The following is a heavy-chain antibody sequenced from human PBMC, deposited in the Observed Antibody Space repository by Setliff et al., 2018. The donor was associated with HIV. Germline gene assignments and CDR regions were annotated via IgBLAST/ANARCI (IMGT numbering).Heavy chain of an antibody. CDR2: IYSNGST. CDR3: ARHSDFWSEDAFDI. Sequence: SETLSLTCTVSGGSITSGSYYWSWIRQPAGKGLEWIGRIYSNGSTKYNPSLKSRVTVLVDPSNNQFSLRLSSVTAADTAVYYCARHSDFWSEDAFDIWAQGTVVTVSS. V-gene: IGHV4-61*02. CDR1: GGSITSGSYY. J-gene: IGHJ3*02. D-gene: IGHD3-3*01.